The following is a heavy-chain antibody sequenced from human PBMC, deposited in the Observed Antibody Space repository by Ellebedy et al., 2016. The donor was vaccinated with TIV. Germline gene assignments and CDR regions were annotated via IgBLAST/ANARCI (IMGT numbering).Heavy chain of an antibody. Sequence: AASVKVSCKASGYTFTNYALHWVRQAPGQRLEWMAWINPDSGNTTYSQSLQGRVTITRNTSASIAYMEVTSLRSEDTAVYYCARELRGSGFFKSGFDIWGQGTMVTVSS. V-gene: IGHV1-3*01. CDR3: ARELRGSGFFKSGFDI. CDR2: INPDSGNT. J-gene: IGHJ3*02. D-gene: IGHD6-19*01. CDR1: GYTFTNYA.